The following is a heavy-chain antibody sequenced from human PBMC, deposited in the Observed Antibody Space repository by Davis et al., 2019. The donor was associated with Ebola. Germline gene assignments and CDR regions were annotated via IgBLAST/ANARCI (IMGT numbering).Heavy chain of an antibody. CDR1: GFAFNSYA. V-gene: IGHV3-23*01. CDR3: AKDQYDGRDPTGPTDN. CDR2: ISGSGTGT. Sequence: GESLKISCSASGFAFNSYAMHWVRQAPGKGLEWVSAISGSGTGTYYTRSVEGRFTISRDNSKNKLYLQMDSLRADDTAVYYCAKDQYDGRDPTGPTDNWGQGTRVTVSS. D-gene: IGHD4-11*01. J-gene: IGHJ4*02.